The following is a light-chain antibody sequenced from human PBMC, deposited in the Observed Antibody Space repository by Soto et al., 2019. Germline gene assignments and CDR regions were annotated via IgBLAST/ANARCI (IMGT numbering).Light chain of an antibody. Sequence: IPLTQSPSSLSASLVYRFTINFQASQNINNYLNWYQQKPGRAPKLLIYDASNLEAGVPSRFRGSGSGTDFTFTISRLQPEDIATYYCQQYENLPTFGQGTRLEIK. CDR1: QNINNY. J-gene: IGKJ5*01. V-gene: IGKV1-33*01. CDR3: QQYENLPT. CDR2: DAS.